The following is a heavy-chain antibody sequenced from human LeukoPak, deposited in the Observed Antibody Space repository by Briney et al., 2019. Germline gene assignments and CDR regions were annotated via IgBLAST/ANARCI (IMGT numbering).Heavy chain of an antibody. CDR3: AKDQGRGGFGLDC. CDR1: GFTFSDSW. D-gene: IGHD3-16*01. CDR2: ISGSGSRI. Sequence: PGGSLRLSCAASGFTFSDSWMNWVRQAPGKGLEWISFISGSGSRIYYADSVKGRFTISRDNAKNSLYLQMNNLRADDTAVYYCAKDQGRGGFGLDCWGQGTLVTVSS. V-gene: IGHV3-48*04. J-gene: IGHJ4*02.